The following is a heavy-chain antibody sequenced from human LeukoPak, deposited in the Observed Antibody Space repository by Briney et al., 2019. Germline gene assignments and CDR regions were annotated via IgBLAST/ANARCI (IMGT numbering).Heavy chain of an antibody. J-gene: IGHJ4*01. Sequence: PGGCLRLSCAAAGFTFRSYFMHWVRQAASKGLGWVAIISTDGSNEFYRDSVKGRFTISRDTSTKPPYLQMNCVRAAHTAVYVCARDKSTSYHSSFDYWGKGTPVTVSS. D-gene: IGHD6-6*01. CDR3: ARDKSTSYHSSFDY. CDR1: GFTFRSYF. CDR2: ISTDGSNE. V-gene: IGHV3-30*04.